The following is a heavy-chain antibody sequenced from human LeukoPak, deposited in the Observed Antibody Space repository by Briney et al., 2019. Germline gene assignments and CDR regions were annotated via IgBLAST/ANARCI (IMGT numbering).Heavy chain of an antibody. CDR1: GGTFSSYA. J-gene: IGHJ4*02. D-gene: IGHD5-12*01. CDR2: IIPIFGTA. CDR3: ARDVASGHGYERYFDY. Sequence: SVKVSCKASGGTFSSYAISWVRQAPGQGLEWMGGIIPIFGTANYAQKFRGRVTITADESTSTAYMELSSLRSEDTAVYYCARDVASGHGYERYFDYWGQGTLVTVSS. V-gene: IGHV1-69*13.